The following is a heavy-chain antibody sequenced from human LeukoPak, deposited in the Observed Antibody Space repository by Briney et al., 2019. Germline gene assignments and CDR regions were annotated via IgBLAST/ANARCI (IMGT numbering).Heavy chain of an antibody. Sequence: SETLSFTCTVSGGSISSYYWSWIRQPPGKGLEWIGYIYYSGSTNYNPSLKSRVTISVDTSKNQFSLKLSSVTAADTAVYYCARERDQLDYWGQGTLVTVSS. CDR3: ARERDQLDY. CDR2: IYYSGST. J-gene: IGHJ4*02. CDR1: GGSISSYY. V-gene: IGHV4-59*12.